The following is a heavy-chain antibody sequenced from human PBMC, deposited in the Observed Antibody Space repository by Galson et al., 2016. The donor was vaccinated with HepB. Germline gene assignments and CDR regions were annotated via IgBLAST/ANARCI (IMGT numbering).Heavy chain of an antibody. CDR2: ISYDGSSK. D-gene: IGHD5-12*01. J-gene: IGHJ4*02. CDR3: ARESGYDYSYFDY. CDR1: GFTFRSYA. V-gene: IGHV3-30-3*01. Sequence: SLRLSCAASGFTFRSYAMHWVRQAPGKGLEWVALISYDGSSKYYADSVKGRFTISRDNSKNTLYLQMNSLRSEDTAVYYCARESGYDYSYFDYWGQGTLVTVSS.